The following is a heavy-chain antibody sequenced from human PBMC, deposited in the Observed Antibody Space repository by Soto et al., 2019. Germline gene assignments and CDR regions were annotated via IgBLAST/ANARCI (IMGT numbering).Heavy chain of an antibody. CDR1: GFTFSSYI. V-gene: IGHV3-21*01. D-gene: IGHD2-2*01. Sequence: GGSLRLSCAASGFTFSSYIMNWVRQAPGKGLEWVSSISSSSSYIYYADSVKGRFTISRDNAKNSLYLQMNSLRAEDTAVYYCARAAEDIVVVPAAPLAYVWGKGTTVTVSS. CDR3: ARAAEDIVVVPAAPLAYV. CDR2: ISSSSSYI. J-gene: IGHJ6*04.